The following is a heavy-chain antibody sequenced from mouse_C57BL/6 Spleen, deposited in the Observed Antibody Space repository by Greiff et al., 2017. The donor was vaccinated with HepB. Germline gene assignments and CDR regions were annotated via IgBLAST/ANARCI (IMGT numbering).Heavy chain of an antibody. CDR1: GFNIKDDY. CDR2: IDPENGDT. CDR3: TTLYYAYDEAWFAY. Sequence: EVQLQQSGAELVRPGASVKLSCTASGFNIKDDYMHWVKQRPEQGLEWIGWIDPENGDTEYASKFQGKATITADTSSNTAYLQLSSLTSEDTVVYYCTTLYYAYDEAWFAYWGQGTLVTVSA. V-gene: IGHV14-4*01. D-gene: IGHD2-2*01. J-gene: IGHJ3*01.